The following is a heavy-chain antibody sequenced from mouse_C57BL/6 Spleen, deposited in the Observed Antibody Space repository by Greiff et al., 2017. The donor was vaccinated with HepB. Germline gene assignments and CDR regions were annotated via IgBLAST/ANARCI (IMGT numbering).Heavy chain of an antibody. D-gene: IGHD2-13*01. Sequence: QVQLQQSGAELVRPGASVKLSCKASGYTFTDYYINWVKQRPGQGLEWIARIYPGSGNTYYNEKFKGKATLTAEKSSSTAYMQLSSLTSEDSAVYFCARMDYSSFYYAMDYWGQGTSVTVSS. J-gene: IGHJ4*01. CDR3: ARMDYSSFYYAMDY. CDR2: IYPGSGNT. CDR1: GYTFTDYY. V-gene: IGHV1-76*01.